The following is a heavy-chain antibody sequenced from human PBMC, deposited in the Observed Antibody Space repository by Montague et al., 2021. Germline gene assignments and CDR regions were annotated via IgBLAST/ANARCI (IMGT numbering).Heavy chain of an antibody. CDR2: IYYSGST. V-gene: IGHV4-39*01. J-gene: IGHJ6*02. Sequence: SETLSLTCNVSGGAISSSRCYCGWIRQPPGKGLEWIGSIYYSGSTYYNPSLKSRVSISPDTSQKQFSLKLSSVTAADTAVYYCAKTSKFRGNESNCYYNASDVWGQGTLVTVSS. D-gene: IGHD2-21*01. CDR1: GGAISSSRCY. CDR3: AKTSKFRGNESNCYYNASDV.